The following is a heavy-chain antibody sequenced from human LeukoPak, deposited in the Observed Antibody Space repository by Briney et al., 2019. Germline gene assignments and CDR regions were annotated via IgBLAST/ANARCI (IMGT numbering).Heavy chain of an antibody. CDR2: IRYDGSNK. J-gene: IGHJ4*02. V-gene: IGHV3-30*02. D-gene: IGHD5-18*01. Sequence: GGSLRLSCAASGFTFSSYGMHWVRQAPGKGLEWVAFIRYDGSNKYYADSVKGRFTISRDNSKNTLYLQMNSLRAEDTAVYYCAKDNGYSYGNYYFDYWGQGTLVTVSS. CDR1: GFTFSSYG. CDR3: AKDNGYSYGNYYFDY.